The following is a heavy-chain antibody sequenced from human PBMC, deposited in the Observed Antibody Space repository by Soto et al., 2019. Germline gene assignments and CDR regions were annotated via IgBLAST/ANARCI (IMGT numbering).Heavy chain of an antibody. CDR2: TYYRSKWSS. CDR1: GDSVSSNSAA. D-gene: IGHD5-18*01. CDR3: ARGLHYTSSAEMDTPPFES. V-gene: IGHV6-1*01. J-gene: IGHJ4*02. Sequence: SQTLSLTCAISGDSVSSNSAAWNWIRQSPSRGLEWLGWTYYRSKWSSDYAISVKSRIIISPDTSKNQFALQLSSVTPEDPPVYFFARGLHYTSSAEMDTPPFESRCQASLVTDS.